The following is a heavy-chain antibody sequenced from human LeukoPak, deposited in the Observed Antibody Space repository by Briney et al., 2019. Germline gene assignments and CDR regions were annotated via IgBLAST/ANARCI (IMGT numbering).Heavy chain of an antibody. V-gene: IGHV3-53*01. CDR1: GFTVSNNY. Sequence: GGSLRLSCAASGFTVSNNYMSWVRQAPGKGLEWVSVIYSGGSTYYADSVRGRFTISRDNSKNTLYLQMNSLRAEDTAVYYCARPPQGYSSGWYYFDYWGQGTLVTVSS. D-gene: IGHD6-19*01. CDR2: IYSGGST. J-gene: IGHJ4*02. CDR3: ARPPQGYSSGWYYFDY.